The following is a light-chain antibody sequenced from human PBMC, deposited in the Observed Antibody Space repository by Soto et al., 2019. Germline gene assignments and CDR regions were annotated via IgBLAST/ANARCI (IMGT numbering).Light chain of an antibody. Sequence: QSVLTQPPSMSAAPGQKVTITCSGSSSNVGNNFVSWYQQLPGTAPKLLIFDNSQRPSGIPDRCFGSKSGTSATLAITGPQTGDEAVYYCGTWDTKLNAVVFGGGTKLTVL. CDR2: DNS. V-gene: IGLV1-51*01. CDR1: SSNVGNNF. CDR3: GTWDTKLNAVV. J-gene: IGLJ2*01.